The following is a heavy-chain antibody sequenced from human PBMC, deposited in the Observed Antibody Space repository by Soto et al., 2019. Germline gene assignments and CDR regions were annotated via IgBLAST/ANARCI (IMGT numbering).Heavy chain of an antibody. Sequence: GGSVRLSCVASGFTFSSYAMTWVRQTPGKGLETISLITGDAGGSYYADSVKGRFTISRDNSKNTLYPQMNSLRAEDTAVYYCAKAPSPRCSGFVCYPLDSWGQGTQVTVSS. CDR1: GFTFSSYA. V-gene: IGHV3-23*01. J-gene: IGHJ4*02. D-gene: IGHD2-15*01. CDR2: ITGDAGGS. CDR3: AKAPSPRCSGFVCYPLDS.